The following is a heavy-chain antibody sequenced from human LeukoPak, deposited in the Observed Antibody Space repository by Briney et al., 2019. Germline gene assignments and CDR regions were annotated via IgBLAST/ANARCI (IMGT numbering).Heavy chain of an antibody. Sequence: SETLSLTCAVYGGSFSGYYWSWIRQPPGKGLEWIGEINHSGSTNYNPSLKSRVIISVDTSKNQFSLKLSSVTAADTAVYYCARSPVGYYYYYYMDVWGKGTTVTVSS. CDR1: GGSFSGYY. V-gene: IGHV4-34*01. CDR3: ARSPVGYYYYYYMDV. J-gene: IGHJ6*03. CDR2: INHSGST. D-gene: IGHD2-15*01.